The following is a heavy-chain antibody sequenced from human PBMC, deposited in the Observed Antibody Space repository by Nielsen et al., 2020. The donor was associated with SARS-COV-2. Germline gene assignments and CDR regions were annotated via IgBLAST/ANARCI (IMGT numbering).Heavy chain of an antibody. CDR3: ATDLCCWDKWEN. CDR2: VGHEDGET. V-gene: IGHV1-24*01. CDR1: GYTLSESA. J-gene: IGHJ4*02. D-gene: IGHD1-26*01. Sequence: ASVKVSCKAPGYTLSESAIHWVRQAPGKGLEWMGHVGHEDGETLYAQKSQGRLTMNEVTATDPAYMELCRLTSEDTAVYYCATDLCCWDKWENWGQGTLVTVSS.